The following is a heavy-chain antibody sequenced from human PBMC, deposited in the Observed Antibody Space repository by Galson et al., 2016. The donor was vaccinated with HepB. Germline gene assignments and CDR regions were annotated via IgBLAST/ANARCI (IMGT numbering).Heavy chain of an antibody. J-gene: IGHJ4*02. Sequence: LRLSCAASGFSFKDYGMHWVRQAPGKGLQWLGIIWHDGSSEYYPDSVKGRLTTSRENSKNTLYLHMDSLRPEDTAVYYCARPKHTRSFQPLFDSWGQGTLVIVSS. D-gene: IGHD2-2*01. CDR3: ARPKHTRSFQPLFDS. V-gene: IGHV3-33*03. CDR1: GFSFKDYG. CDR2: IWHDGSSE.